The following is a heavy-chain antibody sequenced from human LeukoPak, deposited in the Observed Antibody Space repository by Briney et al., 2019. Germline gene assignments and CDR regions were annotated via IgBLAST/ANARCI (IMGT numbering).Heavy chain of an antibody. CDR3: VRYCSSTTCYTRAVDY. V-gene: IGHV4-38-2*02. D-gene: IGHD2-2*02. Sequence: SETLSLTCTVSGYSITSGYNWAWLRPPPGKVLEWIGSNYDSVSASYNPSRKSRVPIAVDTSKNQFSLKLSSVTAADTAVYYCVRYCSSTTCYTRAVDYWGQGTLVTVSS. J-gene: IGHJ4*02. CDR2: NYDSVSA. CDR1: GYSITSGYN.